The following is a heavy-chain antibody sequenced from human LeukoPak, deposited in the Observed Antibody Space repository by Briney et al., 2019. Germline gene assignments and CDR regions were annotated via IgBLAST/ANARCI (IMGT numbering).Heavy chain of an antibody. CDR3: ARVAYKYCGGDCHS. CDR2: SRNKANSYTT. J-gene: IGHJ3*01. CDR1: GFSFSDHF. D-gene: IGHD2-21*02. V-gene: IGHV3-72*01. Sequence: GGSLRLSCAVSGFSFSDHFMDWVRQAPGKGLEWVGRSRNKANSYTTEYAASVRGRFTISRDDSKNSLFLQMDSLRTEDTAVYYCARVAYKYCGGDCHSWGQGTMVTVSS.